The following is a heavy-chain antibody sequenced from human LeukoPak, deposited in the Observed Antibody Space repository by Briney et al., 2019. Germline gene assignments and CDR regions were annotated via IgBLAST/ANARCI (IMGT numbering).Heavy chain of an antibody. CDR2: ISGSGANM. Sequence: PGGSLRLSCVASGFTFSGYAMSWVRQAPGKGLEWVSAISGSGANMYYVDSVKGRFTISRDNPRNTLFLQVNSLRAEDTAVYYCAKANYYDSSGYIWWGQGTPVTVSS. V-gene: IGHV3-23*01. J-gene: IGHJ4*02. D-gene: IGHD3-22*01. CDR3: AKANYYDSSGYIW. CDR1: GFTFSGYA.